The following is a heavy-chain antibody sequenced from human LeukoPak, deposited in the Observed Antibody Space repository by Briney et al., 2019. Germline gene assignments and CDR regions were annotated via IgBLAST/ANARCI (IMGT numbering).Heavy chain of an antibody. D-gene: IGHD3-16*01. CDR2: IIPIFGTA. J-gene: IGHJ4*02. V-gene: IGHV1-69*06. CDR3: ARDNDSRDPLHFDY. Sequence: SVKVSCKASGGTFSNYAISWVRQAPGQGLEWMGGIIPIFGTANYAKKVRGRVTITADKSTRTAYMELSSLRSEDTAVYYCARDNDSRDPLHFDYWGQGTLVTVSS. CDR1: GGTFSNYA.